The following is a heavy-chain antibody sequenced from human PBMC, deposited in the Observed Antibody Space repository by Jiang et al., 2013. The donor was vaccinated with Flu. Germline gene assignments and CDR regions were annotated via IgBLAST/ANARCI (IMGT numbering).Heavy chain of an antibody. Sequence: SGAEVKKPGSSVKVSCKASGGNFNNYAISWVRQAPGQGLEWMGGIIPIFGKANYAQKFQGRVTITADESTSTAYMELSSLRSEDTAVYYCARGPESSGYYYFYWGQGTLVTVSS. CDR2: IIPIFGKA. V-gene: IGHV1-69*01. D-gene: IGHD3-22*01. CDR1: GGNFNNYA. J-gene: IGHJ4*02. CDR3: ARGPESSGYYYFY.